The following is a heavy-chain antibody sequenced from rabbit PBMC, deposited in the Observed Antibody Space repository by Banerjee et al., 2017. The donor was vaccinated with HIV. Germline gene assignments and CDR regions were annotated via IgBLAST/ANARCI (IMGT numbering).Heavy chain of an antibody. Sequence: QEQLVESGGGLVQPEGSLTLTCKASGFTLSSDWMCWVRQAPGKGLEWIACIAISSGSTDYANWAKGRFTISKTSSTTVTLQMTSLTAADTATYFCARTGGAGYAYAALDPWGQGTLVTVS. CDR1: GFTLSSDW. CDR3: ARTGGAGYAYAALDP. J-gene: IGHJ2*01. V-gene: IGHV1S45*01. D-gene: IGHD6-1*01. CDR2: IAISSGST.